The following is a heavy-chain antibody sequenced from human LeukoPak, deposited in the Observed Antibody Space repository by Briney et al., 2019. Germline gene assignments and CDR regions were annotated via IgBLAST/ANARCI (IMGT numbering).Heavy chain of an antibody. CDR3: AKDFVVRDYDILTGYAKPDY. Sequence: PGGSLRLSCAASGFTFSSYGMHWVRQAPGKGLEWVAVISYDGSYKYYADSVKGRFTISRDNSKNALYLQMNSLRAEDTAVYYCAKDFVVRDYDILTGYAKPDYWGQGTLVTVSS. D-gene: IGHD3-9*01. CDR1: GFTFSSYG. J-gene: IGHJ4*02. CDR2: ISYDGSYK. V-gene: IGHV3-30*18.